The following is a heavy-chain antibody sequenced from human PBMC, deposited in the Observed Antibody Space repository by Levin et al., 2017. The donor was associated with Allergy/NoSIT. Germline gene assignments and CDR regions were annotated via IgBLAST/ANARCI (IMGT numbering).Heavy chain of an antibody. D-gene: IGHD6-19*01. CDR2: IKKDGSEK. V-gene: IGHV3-7*04. Sequence: GESLKISCAASGFSFRSYWMAWVRQAPGRGLEWVASIKKDGSEKYYVDSVKGRFTISRDSAKNSLYLQMNSLRAEDTAVYYCAWDSDWYKSPYDYWGQGTLVTVSS. J-gene: IGHJ4*02. CDR3: AWDSDWYKSPYDY. CDR1: GFSFRSYW.